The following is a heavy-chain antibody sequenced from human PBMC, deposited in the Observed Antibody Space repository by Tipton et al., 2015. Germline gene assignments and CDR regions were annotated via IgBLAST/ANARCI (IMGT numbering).Heavy chain of an antibody. J-gene: IGHJ5*02. CDR1: GGSFSGYY. CDR3: ASGCINFSCYYWFDP. CDR2: LYFSGST. V-gene: IGHV4-34*01. D-gene: IGHD2-21*01. Sequence: LRLSCAVYGGSFSGYYWSWIRQPPGKGLEWIGSLYFSGSTYYNPSLKSRVTILVDTTQNQDSLRLTSVTAADTAVYYCASGCINFSCYYWFDPWGPGTLVTVSS.